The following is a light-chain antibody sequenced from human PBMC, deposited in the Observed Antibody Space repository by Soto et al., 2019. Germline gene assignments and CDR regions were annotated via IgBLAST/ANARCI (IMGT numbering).Light chain of an antibody. V-gene: IGLV1-47*01. CDR2: SDS. J-gene: IGLJ3*02. Sequence: QSVLTQTPSASETPGQRVTISCSGSSSNVGSYSVYWFQHLPGTAPKLLIYSDSKRPSGVPDRFSGSKSGTSASLAISGLRSEDEADYYCAAWDNSLRVWVFGGGTKLTVL. CDR1: SSNVGSYS. CDR3: AAWDNSLRVWV.